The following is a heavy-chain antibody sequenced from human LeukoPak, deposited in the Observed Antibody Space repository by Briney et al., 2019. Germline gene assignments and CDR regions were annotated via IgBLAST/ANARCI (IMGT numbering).Heavy chain of an antibody. D-gene: IGHD2-2*01. CDR2: IHPSGML. CDR3: SRGLGSSKLGY. Sequence: SETLSLTCTVSGASFNSDDQYWNWSRQSPGKGLEWIGSIHPSGMLYNNPSLESRVTMSRDTSKNQFSLNLNSVTAADTAVYFCSRGLGSSKLGYWGQGILVTVSS. J-gene: IGHJ4*02. V-gene: IGHV4-31*03. CDR1: GASFNSDDQY.